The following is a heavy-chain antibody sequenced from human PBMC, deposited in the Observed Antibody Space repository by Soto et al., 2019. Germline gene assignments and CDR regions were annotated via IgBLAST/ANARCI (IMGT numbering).Heavy chain of an antibody. CDR1: GCTFSIYA. J-gene: IGHJ4*02. CDR2: IIPIFGTA. CDR3: ARQQWLGPADY. V-gene: IGHV1-69*13. D-gene: IGHD6-19*01. Sequence: GASVKVSCKASGCTFSIYAISWVRQAPGQGLEWMGGIIPIFGTANYAQKFQGRVTITADESTSTAYMELSSLRSEDTAVYYCARQQWLGPADYWGQGTLVTVSS.